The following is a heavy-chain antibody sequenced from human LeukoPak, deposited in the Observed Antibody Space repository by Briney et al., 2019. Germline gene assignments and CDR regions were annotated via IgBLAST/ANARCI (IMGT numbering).Heavy chain of an antibody. CDR1: GFTFSSYS. J-gene: IGHJ6*03. Sequence: PGGSLRLSCAASGFTFSSYSMNWVRQAPGKGLEWVSYISSSSSTIYYADSVKGRFTISRDNAKNSLYLQMNSLRAEDTAVYYCARIRYSTSSAYYYYYMDVWGKGTTVTVSS. CDR3: ARIRYSTSSAYYYYYMDV. V-gene: IGHV3-48*01. D-gene: IGHD6-6*01. CDR2: ISSSSSTI.